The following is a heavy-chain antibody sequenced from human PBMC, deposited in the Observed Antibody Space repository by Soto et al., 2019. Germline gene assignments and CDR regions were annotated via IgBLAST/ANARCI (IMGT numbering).Heavy chain of an antibody. CDR3: VRHDTLRNNDFWSGHYTTDAFDI. CDR1: GFTFSRYW. J-gene: IGHJ3*02. D-gene: IGHD3-3*01. Sequence: EVQLVESGGGLVQPGGSLRLSCAASGFTFSRYWMSWVRQAPGKGLEWVANIKQDGSEKYYVESVKGRFTMSRDNTKNSLYLQRNILRAEDTAVYYCVRHDTLRNNDFWSGHYTTDAFDIWGQGRMVTVSS. CDR2: IKQDGSEK. V-gene: IGHV3-7*01.